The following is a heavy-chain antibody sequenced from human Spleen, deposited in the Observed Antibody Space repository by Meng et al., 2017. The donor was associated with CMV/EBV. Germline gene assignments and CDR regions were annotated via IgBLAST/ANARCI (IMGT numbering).Heavy chain of an antibody. CDR3: ALSSSSDAFDI. D-gene: IGHD6-6*01. CDR2: ISSSSSTI. V-gene: IGHV3-48*04. J-gene: IGHJ3*02. Sequence: GESLKISCAASGFNFNKYSMNWVRQAPGKGLEWVSYISSSSSTIYYADSVKGRFTISRDDAKNSLYLQMNSLRAEDTAVYYCALSSSSDAFDIWGQGTMVTVSS. CDR1: GFNFNKYS.